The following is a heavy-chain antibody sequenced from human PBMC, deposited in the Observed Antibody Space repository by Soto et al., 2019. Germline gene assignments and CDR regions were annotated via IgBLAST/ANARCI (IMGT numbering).Heavy chain of an antibody. CDR2: INHTGGT. CDR1: GGSVNGYY. V-gene: IGHV4-34*01. J-gene: IGHJ5*02. Sequence: SETLSLTFAVYGGSVNGYYWNWIRQHPGKGLEWIGEINHTGGTHYNPSLKSRVTMSVDTSKNQFSLRLSSVTAADTAIYYCATRITVFGLLIPPFDPWGQGTQVTVSS. D-gene: IGHD3-3*01. CDR3: ATRITVFGLLIPPFDP.